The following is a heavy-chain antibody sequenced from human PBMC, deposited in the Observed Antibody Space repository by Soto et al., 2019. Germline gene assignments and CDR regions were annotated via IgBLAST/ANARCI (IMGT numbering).Heavy chain of an antibody. J-gene: IGHJ4*02. V-gene: IGHV3-21*01. D-gene: IGHD3-22*01. CDR1: GLTINTYS. CDR2: ISSSSSYI. CDR3: ARDLYYYASSGFNY. Sequence: EVQLEESGGGLVKPGGSLRLSCVASGLTINTYSMMWVRQAPGKGLEWVSSISSSSSYIYYADSVKGRFIISRDNAKNSLYLQMNSLRAEDTAVYYCARDLYYYASSGFNYWGQGTLVTVSS.